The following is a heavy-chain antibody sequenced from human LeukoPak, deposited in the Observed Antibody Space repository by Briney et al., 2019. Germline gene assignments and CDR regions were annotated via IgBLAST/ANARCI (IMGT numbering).Heavy chain of an antibody. CDR3: ARDPEGAITPEN. CDR1: GFTFSSYW. V-gene: IGHV3-7*01. J-gene: IGHJ4*02. Sequence: GGSLRLSCAASGFTFSSYWMSWDRQAPGKGLEWVATIKQDGSEKYYVDSVKGRFTISRDNAKDSLYLQMNSLRAEDTAVYYCARDPEGAITPENWGQGTLVTVSS. D-gene: IGHD1-26*01. CDR2: IKQDGSEK.